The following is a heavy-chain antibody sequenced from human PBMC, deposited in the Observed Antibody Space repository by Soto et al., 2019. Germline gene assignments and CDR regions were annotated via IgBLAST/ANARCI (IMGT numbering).Heavy chain of an antibody. D-gene: IGHD1-7*01. CDR3: ANAGNYDLLTFDL. CDR2: IYWDDDK. CDR1: GFSLSSYGMG. Sequence: QITLKESGPTLVRPAQTLTLTCGFSGFSLSSYGMGVAWIRQPPGKALEWLALIYWDDDKRYSPSLKDRLVISKDTSSNLVVLTITNMDPGDTAPYFCANAGNYDLLTFDLWGPGTLVTVSS. V-gene: IGHV2-5*02. J-gene: IGHJ4*02.